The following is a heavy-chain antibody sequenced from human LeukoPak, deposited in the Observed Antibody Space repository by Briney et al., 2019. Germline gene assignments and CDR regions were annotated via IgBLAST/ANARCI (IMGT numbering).Heavy chain of an antibody. CDR2: IYYSGST. V-gene: IGHV4-59*12. D-gene: IGHD3-10*01. Sequence: SETLSLTCTASGGSISSYYWSWIRQPPGKGLEWIGYIYYSGSTNYNPSLKSRVTISVDTSKNQFSLKLSSVTAADTAVYYCARALITMVRGVYFDLWGRGTLVTVSS. CDR3: ARALITMVRGVYFDL. J-gene: IGHJ2*01. CDR1: GGSISSYY.